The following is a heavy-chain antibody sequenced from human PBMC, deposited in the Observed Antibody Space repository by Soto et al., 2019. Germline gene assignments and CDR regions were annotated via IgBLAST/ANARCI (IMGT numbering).Heavy chain of an antibody. CDR3: AREPKNITSNCGY. J-gene: IGHJ4*02. D-gene: IGHD1-1*01. CDR2: ITSISNNI. CDR1: GVPFTRYS. Sequence: LRLSCAASGVPFTRYSMNWVRQAAGKECEWEPEITSISNNISSGDSMKGQFTTSRDNAKNWLYLEINSLRAEDTAVYYCAREPKNITSNCGYWGQGTLGTVSS. V-gene: IGHV3-21*05.